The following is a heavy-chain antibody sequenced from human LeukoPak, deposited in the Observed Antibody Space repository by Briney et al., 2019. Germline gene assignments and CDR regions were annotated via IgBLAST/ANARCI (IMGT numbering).Heavy chain of an antibody. CDR2: IYYSGST. V-gene: IGHV4-61*08. CDR3: ARYSSESSEAFDI. D-gene: IGHD6-19*01. CDR1: GGSISSGGYY. J-gene: IGHJ3*02. Sequence: PSQTLSLTCTVSGGSISSGGYYWSWIRQPPGKGLEWIGYIYYSGSTNYNPSLKSRVTISVDTSKNQFSLKLSSVTAADTAVYYCARYSSESSEAFDIWGQGTMVTVSS.